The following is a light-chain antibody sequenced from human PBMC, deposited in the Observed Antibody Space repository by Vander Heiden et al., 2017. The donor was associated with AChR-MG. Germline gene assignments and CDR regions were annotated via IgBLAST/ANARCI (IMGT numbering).Light chain of an antibody. J-gene: IGLJ1*01. CDR3: GSFRSDSPLYV. CDR2: DVN. CDR1: SSDVGGHNY. Sequence: QSALTQPASVSGSPGQSITISCTGTSSDVGGHNYVSWYQHHPGKAPRIMICDVNSRPSGIPNRFSGSKSGNTASLTISGLQAEDEATYYCGSFRSDSPLYVFGTGTKVTVL. V-gene: IGLV2-14*03.